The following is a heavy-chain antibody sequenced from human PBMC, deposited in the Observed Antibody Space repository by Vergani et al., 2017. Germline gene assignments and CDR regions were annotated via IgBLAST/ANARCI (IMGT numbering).Heavy chain of an antibody. V-gene: IGHV3-23*01. J-gene: IGHJ4*01. Sequence: EVHLLESGGGLVPSGGSLRLSCAASGFTFSNSAVSWVRQAPGRGLAWVSSISGPGRSTYYADSVKGRFSISRDNSQNTVCLQMHSLRAEDTAIYYCVKEIIDLGGYFFNSWGHGILVTVSS. D-gene: IGHD2/OR15-2a*01. CDR1: GFTFSNSA. CDR3: VKEIIDLGGYFFNS. CDR2: ISGPGRST.